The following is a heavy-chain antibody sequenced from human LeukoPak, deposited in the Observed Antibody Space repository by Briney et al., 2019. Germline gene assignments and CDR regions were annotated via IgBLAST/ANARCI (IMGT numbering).Heavy chain of an antibody. J-gene: IGHJ5*02. CDR1: GYTFTSYG. D-gene: IGHD5-12*01. CDR2: ISAYNGNT. V-gene: IGHV1-18*04. Sequence: ASVKVSCKASGYTFTSYGISWVRQAPGQGLEWMGRISAYNGNTNYAQKLQGRVTMTTDTSTSTAYMELRSLRSDDTAVYYCAREYSGYDPAPIQYWFDPWGQGTLVTVSS. CDR3: AREYSGYDPAPIQYWFDP.